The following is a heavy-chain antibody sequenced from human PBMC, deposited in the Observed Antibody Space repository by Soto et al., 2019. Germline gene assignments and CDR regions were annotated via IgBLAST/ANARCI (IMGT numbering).Heavy chain of an antibody. CDR2: ISGSGGST. J-gene: IGHJ5*02. D-gene: IGHD6-13*01. Sequence: PGGSLRLSCAASGFTFSSYAMSWVRQAPGKGLEWVSAISGSGGSTYYADSVKGRFTISRDNSKNTLYLQMNSLRAEDTAVYYCAKDNGAVAAGIRWFDPWGQGTLVTVSS. CDR1: GFTFSSYA. V-gene: IGHV3-23*01. CDR3: AKDNGAVAAGIRWFDP.